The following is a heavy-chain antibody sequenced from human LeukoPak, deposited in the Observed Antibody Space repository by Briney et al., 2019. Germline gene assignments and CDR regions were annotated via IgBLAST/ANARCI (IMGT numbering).Heavy chain of an antibody. CDR3: ARDLRTLWDIVVVPAAA. D-gene: IGHD2-2*01. J-gene: IGHJ5*02. Sequence: SSVKVSCKASGGTFSSYAISWVRQAPGQGLEWMGGIIPIFGTANYAQKFQGRVTITADESTSTAYMELSSLRSEDMAVYYCARDLRTLWDIVVVPAAAWGQGTLVTVSS. CDR1: GGTFSSYA. V-gene: IGHV1-69*01. CDR2: IIPIFGTA.